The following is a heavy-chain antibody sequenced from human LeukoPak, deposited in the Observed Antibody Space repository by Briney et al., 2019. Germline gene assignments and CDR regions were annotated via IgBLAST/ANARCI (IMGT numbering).Heavy chain of an antibody. Sequence: GRSLRLSCAASGFTFSSYGMHWVRQAPGKGLEWVAVISYDGSNKYYADSVKGRFTISRDNSNNTLYLQMNSLRAEDTAVYYCTRDATYYLRYGYFDYWGQGTLVTVSS. D-gene: IGHD2/OR15-2a*01. CDR3: TRDATYYLRYGYFDY. CDR2: ISYDGSNK. J-gene: IGHJ4*02. CDR1: GFTFSSYG. V-gene: IGHV3-30*03.